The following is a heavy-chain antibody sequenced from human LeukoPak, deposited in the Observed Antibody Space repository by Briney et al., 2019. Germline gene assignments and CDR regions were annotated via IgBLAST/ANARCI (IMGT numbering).Heavy chain of an antibody. J-gene: IGHJ4*02. Sequence: GGSLRLSCAASGFTFSSYGMHWVRQAPGKGLEWVTFIRYDGSNQYYVDSVKGRFTISRDNSKNTLYLQMNSLRAEDTAVYYCARVSHPYYYDSSGLASFDYWGQGTLVTVSS. CDR2: IRYDGSNQ. V-gene: IGHV3-30*02. CDR1: GFTFSSYG. CDR3: ARVSHPYYYDSSGLASFDY. D-gene: IGHD3-22*01.